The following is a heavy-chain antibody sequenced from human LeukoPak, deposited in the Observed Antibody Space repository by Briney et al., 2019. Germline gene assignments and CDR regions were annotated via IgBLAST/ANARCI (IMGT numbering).Heavy chain of an antibody. V-gene: IGHV1-3*01. J-gene: IGHJ3*02. D-gene: IGHD3-16*01. CDR1: GYTFTSYA. CDR2: INAGNGNT. CDR3: ARAIMATDAFDI. Sequence: ASVKVSCKASGYTFTSYAMHWVRQAPGQRLEWMGWINAGNGNTKYSQKFQGRVTITRDTSASTAYMELSSLRSEDTAVYYCARAIMATDAFDIWGQGTMVTVSS.